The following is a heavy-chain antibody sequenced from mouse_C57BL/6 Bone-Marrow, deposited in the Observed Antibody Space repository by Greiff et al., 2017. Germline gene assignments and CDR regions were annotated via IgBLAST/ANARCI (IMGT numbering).Heavy chain of an antibody. CDR1: GYTFTSYW. D-gene: IGHD2-12*01. CDR2: IDPSDSYT. CDR3: AREGYSGDFDY. J-gene: IGHJ2*01. V-gene: IGHV1-69*01. Sequence: QVQLQQPGAELVMPGASVKLSCKASGYTFTSYWMHWVKQRPGQGLAWIGEIDPSDSYTNYNQKFKGKSTLTVDKSSSTAYMQLSSLTSEDSAVYYCAREGYSGDFDYWGQGTTLTVSS.